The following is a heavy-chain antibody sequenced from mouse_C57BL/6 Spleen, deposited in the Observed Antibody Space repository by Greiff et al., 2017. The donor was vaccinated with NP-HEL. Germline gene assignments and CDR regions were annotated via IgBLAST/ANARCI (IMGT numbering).Heavy chain of an antibody. Sequence: QVQLQQSGPELVKPGASVKLSCKASGYTFTSYDINWVKQRPGQGLEWIGWLYPRAGSTKYNEKFKGSATLTVDTSSSTAYMELHSLTSEDSAVYFCARPIIYYDGSSSGDGYFDVWGTGTTVTVSS. CDR2: LYPRAGST. CDR1: GYTFTSYD. CDR3: ARPIIYYDGSSSGDGYFDV. J-gene: IGHJ1*03. D-gene: IGHD1-1*01. V-gene: IGHV1-85*01.